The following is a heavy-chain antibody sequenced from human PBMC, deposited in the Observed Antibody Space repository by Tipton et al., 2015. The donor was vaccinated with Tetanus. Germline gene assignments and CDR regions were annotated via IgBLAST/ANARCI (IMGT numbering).Heavy chain of an antibody. Sequence: TLSLTCTVSGGSVRSGDYSWNWIRQPPGKGLEWLAYVSDSGRTNSNYSLKSRITISRDTSKNQFSLRLTSVTAADTAVYYCARANYEFPNKGPFDSWGQGTLAIVSS. D-gene: IGHD3-3*01. J-gene: IGHJ4*02. V-gene: IGHV4-61*08. CDR2: VSDSGRT. CDR1: GGSVRSGDYS. CDR3: ARANYEFPNKGPFDS.